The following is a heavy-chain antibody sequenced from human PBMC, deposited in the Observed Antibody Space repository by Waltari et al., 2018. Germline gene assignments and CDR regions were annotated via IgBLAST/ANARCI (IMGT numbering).Heavy chain of an antibody. CDR3: ARWFGAAAGTTRDY. J-gene: IGHJ4*02. CDR1: GGAISGYY. Sequence: QVQLQESGPGLVKPSETLSLTCTAPGGAISGYYCRWLRQPPGGGPEWVGYIYYPGSINYNPSLKSRVTISVDTSKNQFSLKLSSVTAADTAVYYCARWFGAAAGTTRDYWGQGTLVTVSS. CDR2: IYYPGSI. V-gene: IGHV4-59*12. D-gene: IGHD6-13*01.